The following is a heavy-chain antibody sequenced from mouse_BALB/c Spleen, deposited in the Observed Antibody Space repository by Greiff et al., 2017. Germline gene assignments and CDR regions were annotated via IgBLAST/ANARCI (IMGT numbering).Heavy chain of an antibody. CDR2: ISDGGSYT. Sequence: EVKLVESGGGLVKPGGSLKLSCAASGFTFSDYYMYWVRQTPEKRLEWVATISDGGSYTYYPDSVKGRFTISRDNAKNNLYLQMSSLKSEDTAMYYCARATVVYYYAMDYWGQGTSVTVSS. D-gene: IGHD1-1*01. CDR3: ARATVVYYYAMDY. V-gene: IGHV5-4*02. J-gene: IGHJ4*01. CDR1: GFTFSDYY.